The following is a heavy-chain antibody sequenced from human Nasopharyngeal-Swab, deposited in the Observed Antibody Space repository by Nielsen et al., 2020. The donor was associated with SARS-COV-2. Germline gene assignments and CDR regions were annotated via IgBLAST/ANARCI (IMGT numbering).Heavy chain of an antibody. D-gene: IGHD3-16*02. CDR2: IRVYNGNT. V-gene: IGHV1-18*01. Sequence: ASVKVSCKASGYTFISYGMSWVRQAPGQGLEWMGWIRVYNGNTNYAQKLQGRVTMTTDTSTSTAYMELRSLRSDDTAVYYCARDSAGKYDYVWGSYRYYYYGMDVWCQGTTVTVSS. J-gene: IGHJ6*02. CDR1: GYTFISYG. CDR3: ARDSAGKYDYVWGSYRYYYYGMDV.